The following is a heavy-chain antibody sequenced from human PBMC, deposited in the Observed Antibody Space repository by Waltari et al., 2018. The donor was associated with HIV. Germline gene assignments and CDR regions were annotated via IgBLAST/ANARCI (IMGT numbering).Heavy chain of an antibody. J-gene: IGHJ4*02. CDR1: GFTFSNAW. CDR2: IKSNTNGGTT. Sequence: EVQLVESGGGLVKPGGSLRLSCAASGFTFSNAWISGVRQAPGKVLEWVGHIKSNTNGGTTDYAAPVKGRFTSSRDDSKNTLYLQMSSLKTEDTGVYYCTTDLLSSSWYYSDYWGQGTLVTVSS. CDR3: TTDLLSSSWYYSDY. V-gene: IGHV3-15*01. D-gene: IGHD6-13*01.